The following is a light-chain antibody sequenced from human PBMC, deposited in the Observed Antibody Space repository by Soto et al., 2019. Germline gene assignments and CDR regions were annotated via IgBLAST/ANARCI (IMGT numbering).Light chain of an antibody. V-gene: IGLV1-40*01. J-gene: IGLJ2*01. CDR2: CNS. CDR1: SSNIGAGYD. CDR3: QSYDSILSGSGV. Sequence: QSVLTQPPSVSGATGQRVTISCTGSSSNIGAGYDVHWYQQLPGTAPKLLIYCNSNLPSGVPERFSGSKSGTSASLAITGLQAEDEADYYCQSYDSILSGSGVIGGVTTLTVL.